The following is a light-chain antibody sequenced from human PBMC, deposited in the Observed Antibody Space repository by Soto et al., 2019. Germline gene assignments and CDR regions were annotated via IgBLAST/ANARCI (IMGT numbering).Light chain of an antibody. J-gene: IGLJ1*01. CDR1: NSNIGAGYD. Sequence: QSVLTQPPSVSGAPGQRVTISCTGSNSNIGAGYDVHWYLQLPGTAPKLLVYTNNNRPSGVPDRFSGSKSGTSASLAITGLQAEDEADYYCQSYASRISAYVFGTGTKGTVL. CDR3: QSYASRISAYV. V-gene: IGLV1-40*01. CDR2: TNN.